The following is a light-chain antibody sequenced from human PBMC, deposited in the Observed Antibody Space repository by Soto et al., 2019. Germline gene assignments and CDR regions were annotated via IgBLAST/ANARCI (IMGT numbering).Light chain of an antibody. CDR1: SSNIGSNY. V-gene: IGLV1-47*02. J-gene: IGLJ3*02. CDR3: AAWDASLSGFWL. CDR2: TNN. Sequence: QSVLTQPPSMSASPGQMVTISCSGGSSNIGSNYVYWYQQFPGAAPKLLIYTNNKRSSGVPDRFSGSKSGTSASLAISGLRAQDEGDYYCAAWDASLSGFWLFGGGTKLTVL.